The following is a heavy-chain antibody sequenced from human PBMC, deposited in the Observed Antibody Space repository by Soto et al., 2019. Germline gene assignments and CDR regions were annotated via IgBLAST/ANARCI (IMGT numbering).Heavy chain of an antibody. CDR2: IVVGSGNT. Sequence: ASVKVSCKASGFTFTSSPVQWVRQARGQRLEWIGWIVVGSGNTNYAQKFQERVTITRDMSTSTAYMELSSLRSEDTAVYYCAAEAVAGYRVPYYFDYWGQGTLVTVSS. V-gene: IGHV1-58*01. J-gene: IGHJ4*02. D-gene: IGHD6-19*01. CDR1: GFTFTSSP. CDR3: AAEAVAGYRVPYYFDY.